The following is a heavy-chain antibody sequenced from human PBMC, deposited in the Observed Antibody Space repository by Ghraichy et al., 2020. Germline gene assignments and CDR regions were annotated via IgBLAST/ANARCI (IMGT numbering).Heavy chain of an antibody. CDR1: GYTFTNYD. Sequence: ASVKVSCKASGYTFTNYDINWVRQSPGKGLEWMGWMNPNSGNTGSAQKFQGRVTMTRNTSITTAYMELSSLTSEDTAVYYCARNNGVSRYFDFWGQGTLATVSS. J-gene: IGHJ4*02. V-gene: IGHV1-8*01. D-gene: IGHD2-8*01. CDR2: MNPNSGNT. CDR3: ARNNGVSRYFDF.